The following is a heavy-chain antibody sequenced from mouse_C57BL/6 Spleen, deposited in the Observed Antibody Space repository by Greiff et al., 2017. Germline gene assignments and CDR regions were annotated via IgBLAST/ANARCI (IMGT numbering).Heavy chain of an antibody. D-gene: IGHD1-1*01. V-gene: IGHV1-52*01. CDR1: GYTFTSYW. CDR2: IDPSDSET. CDR3: AREGVTVVAHWYFDV. J-gene: IGHJ1*03. Sequence: VQLQQPGAELVRPGSSVKLSCKASGYTFTSYWMHWVKQRPIQGLEWIGNIDPSDSETHYNQKFKDKATLTVDKSSSTAYMQLSSLTSEDSAVYYGAREGVTVVAHWYFDVWGTGTTVTVSS.